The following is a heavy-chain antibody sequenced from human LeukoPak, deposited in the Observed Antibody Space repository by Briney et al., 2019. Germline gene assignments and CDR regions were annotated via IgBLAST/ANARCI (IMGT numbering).Heavy chain of an antibody. Sequence: ASVKVSCKASGYTFTSYGISWIRQAPRQGLEWMGWISVYNGNTNYVQKFQDRVTMTTDTSTSTAYMELRSLRSDDTAVYYCARVVLRYFDWLLSPRSSDAFDIWGQGTMVTVSS. J-gene: IGHJ3*02. CDR2: ISVYNGNT. CDR3: ARVVLRYFDWLLSPRSSDAFDI. V-gene: IGHV1-18*01. D-gene: IGHD3-9*01. CDR1: GYTFTSYG.